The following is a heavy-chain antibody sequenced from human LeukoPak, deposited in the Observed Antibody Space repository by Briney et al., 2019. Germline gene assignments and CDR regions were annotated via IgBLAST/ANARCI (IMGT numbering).Heavy chain of an antibody. J-gene: IGHJ4*02. CDR3: ARRAGDYSHPYDY. CDR1: GFTFSDYY. CDR2: ISSSGSTI. Sequence: GGSLRLSCAASGFTFSDYYMSWIRQAPGKGLEWVSYISSSGSTIYYADSVKGRFTISRDNAKNSLYLQMNSPRAEDTAMYYCARRAGDYSHPYDYWGQGTLVTVSS. D-gene: IGHD3-22*01. V-gene: IGHV3-11*01.